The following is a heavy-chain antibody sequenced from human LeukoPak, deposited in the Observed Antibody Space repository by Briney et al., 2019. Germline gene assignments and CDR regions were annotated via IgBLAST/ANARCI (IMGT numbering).Heavy chain of an antibody. CDR3: ARGFEYGSFDY. D-gene: IGHD2/OR15-2a*01. V-gene: IGHV1-69*06. CDR1: GGTFSSYA. CDR2: IIPIFGTA. Sequence: ASVKVSCKASGGTFSSYAISWVRQAPGQGLEWMGGIIPIFGTANYAQKFQGRVTMTGDTSISTAYMELSSLRSDDTAVYYCARGFEYGSFDYWGQGTLVTVSS. J-gene: IGHJ4*02.